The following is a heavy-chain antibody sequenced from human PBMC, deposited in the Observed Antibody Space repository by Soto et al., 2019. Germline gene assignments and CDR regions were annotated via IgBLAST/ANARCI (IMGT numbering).Heavy chain of an antibody. D-gene: IGHD1-26*01. J-gene: IGHJ3*02. CDR2: INAGNGNT. V-gene: IGHV1-3*01. Sequence: ASVKVSCKASGYTFTSYAMLWVRQAPGQRLEWMGWINAGNGNTKYSQKFQGRVTITRDTSASTAYMELSSLRSEDTAVYYCARERKVDPEPDAFDIWGQGTMVTVSS. CDR1: GYTFTSYA. CDR3: ARERKVDPEPDAFDI.